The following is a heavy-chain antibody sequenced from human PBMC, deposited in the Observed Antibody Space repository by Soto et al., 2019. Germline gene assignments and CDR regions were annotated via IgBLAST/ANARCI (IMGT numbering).Heavy chain of an antibody. V-gene: IGHV3-21*01. CDR1: GFTFSSYS. Sequence: GGSLRLSCAASGFTFSSYSMNWVRQAPGKGLEWVSSISSSSSYIYYADSVKGRFTISRDNAKNSLYLQMNSLRAEDTAVYYCARDVSGYCSGGSCDYWGQGTLVTVSS. CDR3: ARDVSGYCSGGSCDY. D-gene: IGHD2-15*01. CDR2: ISSSSSYI. J-gene: IGHJ4*02.